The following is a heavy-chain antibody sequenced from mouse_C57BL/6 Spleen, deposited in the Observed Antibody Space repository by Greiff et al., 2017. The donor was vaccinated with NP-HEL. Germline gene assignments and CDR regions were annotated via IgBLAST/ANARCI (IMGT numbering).Heavy chain of an antibody. CDR1: GYAFSSYW. V-gene: IGHV1-80*01. Sequence: VQLVESAAELVKPGASVKISCKASGYAFSSYWMNWVKQRPGKGLEWIGQIYPGDGDTNYNGKFKGKATLTADKSSSTAYMQLSSLTSEDSAVYFCARSDAMDYWGQGTSVTVSS. J-gene: IGHJ4*01. CDR2: IYPGDGDT. CDR3: ARSDAMDY.